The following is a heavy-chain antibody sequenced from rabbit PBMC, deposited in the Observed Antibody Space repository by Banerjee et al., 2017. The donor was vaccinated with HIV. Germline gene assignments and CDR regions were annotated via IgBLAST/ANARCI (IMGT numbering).Heavy chain of an antibody. V-gene: IGHV1S45*01. J-gene: IGHJ4*01. CDR1: GFTLSSYW. CDR2: INTISGDT. CDR3: ARDLAGVIGWNFNF. Sequence: QEQLVESGGGLVQPGGSLKLSCKASGFTLSSYWICWVRQAPGKGLEWIGCINTISGDTVYATWAKGRFTISKASWTTVTLQMTSLTAADTATYFCARDLAGVIGWNFNFWGPGTLVTVS. D-gene: IGHD4-1*01.